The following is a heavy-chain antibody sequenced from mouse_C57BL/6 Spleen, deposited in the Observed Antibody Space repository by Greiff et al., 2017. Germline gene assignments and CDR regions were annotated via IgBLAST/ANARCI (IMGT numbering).Heavy chain of an antibody. J-gene: IGHJ3*01. D-gene: IGHD4-1*01. CDR3: ARSDWDGFAY. Sequence: QVHVKQSGPELVKPGASVKISCKASGYAFSSSWMNWVKQRPGKGLEWIGRIYPGDGDTNYNGKFKGKATLTADKSSSTAYMQLSSLTSEDSAVYFCARSDWDGFAYWGQGTLVTVSA. V-gene: IGHV1-82*01. CDR1: GYAFSSSW. CDR2: IYPGDGDT.